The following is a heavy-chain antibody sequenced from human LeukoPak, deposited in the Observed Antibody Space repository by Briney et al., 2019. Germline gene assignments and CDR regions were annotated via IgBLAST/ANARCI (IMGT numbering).Heavy chain of an antibody. CDR1: GFTFSNYA. V-gene: IGHV3-23*01. CDR2: ISGSTGST. CDR3: ARDFYCSRTSCYAPSFDY. J-gene: IGHJ4*02. D-gene: IGHD2-2*01. Sequence: PGGSLRLSCAASGFTFSNYAMNWVRQAPGKGLEWVSLISGSTGSTYYADSVKGRFSISRDNSKNTLYLQMKSLRAEDTAVYYCARDFYCSRTSCYAPSFDYWGQGTLVTVSS.